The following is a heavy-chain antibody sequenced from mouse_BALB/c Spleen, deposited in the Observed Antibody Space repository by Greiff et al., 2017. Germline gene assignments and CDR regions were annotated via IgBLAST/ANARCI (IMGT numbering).Heavy chain of an antibody. CDR2: INPDSSTI. J-gene: IGHJ1*01. D-gene: IGHD3-1*01. CDR1: GFDFSRYW. Sequence: EVKLMESGGGLVQPGGSLKLSCAASGFDFSRYWMSWVRQAPGKGLEWIGEINPDSSTINYTPSLKDKFIISRDNAKNTLYLQMSKVRSEDTALYYCARGYVHWYFDVWGAGTTVTVSS. CDR3: ARGYVHWYFDV. V-gene: IGHV4-1*02.